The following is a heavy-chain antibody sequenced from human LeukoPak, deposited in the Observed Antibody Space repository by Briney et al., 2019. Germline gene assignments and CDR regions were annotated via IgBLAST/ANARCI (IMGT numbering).Heavy chain of an antibody. Sequence: SEILSLTCTVSGGSISSYYWSWIRQPAGKGLEWIGRIYTSGSTNYNPSLKSRVTMSVDTSKNQFSLKLSSVTAADTAVYYCAREDYYGSGSYQKFDYWGQGTLVTVSS. V-gene: IGHV4-4*07. CDR2: IYTSGST. CDR1: GGSISSYY. J-gene: IGHJ4*02. D-gene: IGHD3-10*01. CDR3: AREDYYGSGSYQKFDY.